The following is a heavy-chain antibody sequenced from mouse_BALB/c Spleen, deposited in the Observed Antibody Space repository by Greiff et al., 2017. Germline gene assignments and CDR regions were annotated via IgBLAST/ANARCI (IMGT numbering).Heavy chain of an antibody. J-gene: IGHJ3*01. D-gene: IGHD2-4*01. CDR3: ARAYYDYDPWFAY. Sequence: VNVVESGPGLVAPSQSLSITCTVSGFSLTGYGVNWVRQPPGKGLEWLGMIWGDGSTDYNSALKSRLSISKDNSKSQVFLKMNSLQTDDTARYYCARAYYDYDPWFAYWGQGTLVTVSA. CDR1: GFSLTGYG. CDR2: IWGDGST. V-gene: IGHV2-6-7*01.